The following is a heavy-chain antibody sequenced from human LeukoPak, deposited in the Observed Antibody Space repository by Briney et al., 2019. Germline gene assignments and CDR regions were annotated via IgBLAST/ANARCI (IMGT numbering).Heavy chain of an antibody. CDR1: GFTFSSYS. D-gene: IGHD4-17*01. V-gene: IGHV3-48*02. J-gene: IGHJ4*02. Sequence: HAGGSLRLSCAASGFTFSSYSMNWVRQAPGKGLGWVSYISTSGGAIYYADSVKGRFTISRDNAKNSLYLQMNSLRDEDTAVYYCARDSPFYGDYDPFDYWGQGTLVTVSS. CDR2: ISTSGGAI. CDR3: ARDSPFYGDYDPFDY.